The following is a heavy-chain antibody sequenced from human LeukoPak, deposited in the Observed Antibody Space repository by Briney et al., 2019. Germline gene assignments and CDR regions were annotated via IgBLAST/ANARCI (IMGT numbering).Heavy chain of an antibody. CDR1: GFTFSNHG. J-gene: IGHJ3*02. D-gene: IGHD2-21*02. V-gene: IGHV3-33*01. CDR2: IWYDGSNK. Sequence: GGSLRLSCAASGFTFSNHGMHWVRQAPGKGLEWVALIWYDGSNKEYAESVKGRFTISRDNSKNTLYLQMNSLRAEDTAVYYCARVLTYCGGDCYWEEAFDIWGQGTMVTVSS. CDR3: ARVLTYCGGDCYWEEAFDI.